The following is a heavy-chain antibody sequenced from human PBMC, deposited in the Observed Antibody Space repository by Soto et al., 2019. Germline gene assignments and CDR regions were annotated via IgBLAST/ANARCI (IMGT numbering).Heavy chain of an antibody. V-gene: IGHV3-73*01. CDR3: TRLSSGSEDYYYYGMDV. CDR2: IRSKANSYAT. D-gene: IGHD2-15*01. J-gene: IGHJ6*02. CDR1: GFTFSGSS. Sequence: GGSLRLSCATSGFTFSGSSMHWVLQASGKGLEWVGRIRSKANSYATAYAASVKGRFTISRDDSKNTAYLQMNSLKTEDTAVYYCTRLSSGSEDYYYYGMDVWGQGTTVTVSS.